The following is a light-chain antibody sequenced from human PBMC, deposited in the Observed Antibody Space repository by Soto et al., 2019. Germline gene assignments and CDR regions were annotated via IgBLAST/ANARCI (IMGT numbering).Light chain of an antibody. CDR3: QQYYSTPPA. V-gene: IGKV4-1*01. CDR2: WAF. CDR1: QSISGY. Sequence: DVQMTQSPSTLSASVGDRVTITCRSSQSISGYLAWYQQKRGQPPKLLIHWAFIRESGVPDRFSGSGSGTDFTLTISSLQAEDVAVYYCQQYYSTPPAFGGGTKVDIK. J-gene: IGKJ4*01.